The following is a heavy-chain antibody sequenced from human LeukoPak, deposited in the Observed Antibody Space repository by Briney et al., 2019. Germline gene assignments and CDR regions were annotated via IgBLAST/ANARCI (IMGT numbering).Heavy chain of an antibody. CDR1: GFTFSSYG. Sequence: GGSLRLSCAASGFTFSSYGMHWVRQAPGKGLEWVAVIWYDGSNKYYADSVKGRFTISRDNSKNTLYLQMNSLRAEDTAVYYCARVLRYFDLPYYYYGMDVWGQGTTVTVSS. V-gene: IGHV3-33*01. D-gene: IGHD3-9*01. J-gene: IGHJ6*02. CDR3: ARVLRYFDLPYYYYGMDV. CDR2: IWYDGSNK.